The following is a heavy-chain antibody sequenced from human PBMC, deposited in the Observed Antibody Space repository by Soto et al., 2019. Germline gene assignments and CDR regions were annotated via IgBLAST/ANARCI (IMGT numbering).Heavy chain of an antibody. CDR3: ARGRGSYGYYFDN. J-gene: IGHJ4*02. CDR1: GFTFINYG. CDR2: IEQDGSEK. Sequence: EVPLVESGGTLVQPGGSRRPPFSAPGFTFINYGLTWARRAPARGREWVANIEQDGSEKYYVDSVKGRFTISRDNAKNSLFLQMSSLRAEDTAVYYCARGRGSYGYYFDNWGQGTLVTVSS. V-gene: IGHV3-7*01. D-gene: IGHD5-18*01.